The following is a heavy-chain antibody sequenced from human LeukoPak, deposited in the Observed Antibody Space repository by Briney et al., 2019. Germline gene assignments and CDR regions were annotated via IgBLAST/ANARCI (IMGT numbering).Heavy chain of an antibody. Sequence: GGSLRLSCAASGFTFSSYAMHWVRQAPGKGLEWVAVISYDGSNKYYADSVKGRFTISRDNSKNTLYLRMNSLRAEDTAVYYCARDFVSYYYDFWSGSGLYGMDVWGQGTTVTVSS. CDR2: ISYDGSNK. D-gene: IGHD3-3*01. CDR1: GFTFSSYA. CDR3: ARDFVSYYYDFWSGSGLYGMDV. J-gene: IGHJ6*02. V-gene: IGHV3-30-3*01.